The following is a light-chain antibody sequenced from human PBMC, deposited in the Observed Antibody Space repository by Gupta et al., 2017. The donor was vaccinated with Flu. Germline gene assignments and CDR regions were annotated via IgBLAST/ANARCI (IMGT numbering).Light chain of an antibody. Sequence: EIVMTQSPVTLSVSPGERATLSCRASQSVSRKLDWYQQTPGQAPRLLIYGASTRATGTPARFSGSGSGTEFTLTITSLQSEDFAIYYCQQYNDWPPVTFGGGTKVEIK. V-gene: IGKV3-15*01. J-gene: IGKJ4*01. CDR1: QSVSRK. CDR3: QQYNDWPPVT. CDR2: GAS.